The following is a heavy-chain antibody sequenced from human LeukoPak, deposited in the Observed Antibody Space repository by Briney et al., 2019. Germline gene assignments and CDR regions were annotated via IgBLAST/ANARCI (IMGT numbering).Heavy chain of an antibody. J-gene: IGHJ4*02. D-gene: IGHD1-26*01. CDR1: GFTFSSYG. V-gene: IGHV3-33*01. Sequence: PGGSLRLSCAASGFTFSSYGMHWVRQAPGKGLEWVAIIWYDGSNKYYADSVKGRFTISRDNSKNTLYLQMNSLRAEDTAVYYCARGVGATGYYFDYWGQGTLVTVSS. CDR3: ARGVGATGYYFDY. CDR2: IWYDGSNK.